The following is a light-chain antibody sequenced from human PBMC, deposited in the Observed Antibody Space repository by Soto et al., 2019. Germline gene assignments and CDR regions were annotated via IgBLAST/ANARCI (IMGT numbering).Light chain of an antibody. CDR1: QSVRTK. CDR3: QQYDTWRSIT. V-gene: IGKV3-15*01. J-gene: IGKJ5*01. Sequence: EIVMTQSPATLSVSPGEGSTLSCRASQSVRTKLAWYQQKAGQAPRLLIYGASTRATGVSDRFSGSGSGTEYTLTISSLQSEDFAVYYCQQYDTWRSITFGQGTRLEIK. CDR2: GAS.